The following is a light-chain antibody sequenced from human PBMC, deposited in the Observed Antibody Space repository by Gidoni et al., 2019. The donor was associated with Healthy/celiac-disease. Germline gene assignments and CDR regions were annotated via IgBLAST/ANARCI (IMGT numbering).Light chain of an antibody. J-gene: IGKJ3*01. CDR3: QQYGSSPFT. CDR2: GAS. Sequence: EIVLTQSPGTLSLSPGERATLSCRASQSVSSSYLAWYQQKPGQAPRLLSYGASSRATGIPDRFSGSGSGTDFTLTISRLEPEDFAVYYCQQYGSSPFTFGPXTKVDIK. CDR1: QSVSSSY. V-gene: IGKV3-20*01.